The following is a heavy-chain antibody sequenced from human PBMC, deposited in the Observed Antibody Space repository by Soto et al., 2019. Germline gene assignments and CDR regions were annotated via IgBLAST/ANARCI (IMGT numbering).Heavy chain of an antibody. D-gene: IGHD6-13*01. J-gene: IGHJ4*02. CDR1: GYTFTSYG. V-gene: IGHV1-2*02. CDR2: INPNSGGT. Sequence: QVQLVQSGAEVKKPGASVKVSCKASGYTFTSYGISWVRQAPGQGLEWMGWINPNSGGTNYAQKFQGRVTMTRDTSISTAYMELSRLRSDDTAVYYCARVSVAAAGTLDYWGQGTLVTVSS. CDR3: ARVSVAAAGTLDY.